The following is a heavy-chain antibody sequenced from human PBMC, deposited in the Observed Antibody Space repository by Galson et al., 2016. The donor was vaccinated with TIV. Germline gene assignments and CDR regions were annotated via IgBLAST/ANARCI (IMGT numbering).Heavy chain of an antibody. CDR1: GLTFRNAW. CDR2: IKNKADGGTT. Sequence: SLRLSCAVSGLTFRNAWMNWVRQAPGKGLEWVGRIKNKADGGTTDYAAPVKDRFSILRDDSKNTLYLQMDNLKTEDTAVYYCTTWGRLVGDYDAYWGQGTLVTVSS. V-gene: IGHV3-15*01. J-gene: IGHJ4*02. D-gene: IGHD2-21*01. CDR3: TTWGRLVGDYDAY.